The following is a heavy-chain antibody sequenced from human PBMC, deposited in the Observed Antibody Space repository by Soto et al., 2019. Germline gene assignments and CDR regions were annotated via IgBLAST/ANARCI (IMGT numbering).Heavy chain of an antibody. Sequence: QVQLQESGSGLVKPSQTLSLTCSVSGVFINTRGFAWAWIRQPPGEGLEWIGYIYPSGTIFYNPSLNSRVTISLDTSNNQFSLKLNSVTAADTAVYYCATYTAFAKYYFDYWGRGTLVTVSS. J-gene: IGHJ4*02. CDR3: ATYTAFAKYYFDY. CDR1: GVFINTRGFA. D-gene: IGHD3-16*01. V-gene: IGHV4-30-2*01. CDR2: IYPSGTI.